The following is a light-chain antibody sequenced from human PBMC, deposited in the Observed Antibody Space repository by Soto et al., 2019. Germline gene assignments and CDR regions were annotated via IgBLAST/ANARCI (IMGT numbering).Light chain of an antibody. J-gene: IGLJ2*01. Sequence: QSALTQPASVSGSPGQSINISSTGTSSDIGGYNYVSWYQQHPGKAPKLMIYDVSNRPSGVSNRFSGSKSGNTASLTISGLQAEDEADYYCSSYTSRSTVVFGGGTKLTVL. CDR3: SSYTSRSTVV. CDR1: SSDIGGYNY. V-gene: IGLV2-14*01. CDR2: DVS.